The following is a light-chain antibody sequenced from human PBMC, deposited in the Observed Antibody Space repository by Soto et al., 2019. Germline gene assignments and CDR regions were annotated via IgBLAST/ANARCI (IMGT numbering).Light chain of an antibody. J-gene: IGKJ4*01. Sequence: DIQMTQSPSSVSASVGDRIIITCRASQYISTWLAWYQQKPGEAPKLLIFAASRLHGGVPSRFSGSGSGTDFTLTINNLQPEDFATSSCQQADSFPLTFGGGTKVEVK. CDR3: QQADSFPLT. V-gene: IGKV1D-12*01. CDR2: AAS. CDR1: QYISTW.